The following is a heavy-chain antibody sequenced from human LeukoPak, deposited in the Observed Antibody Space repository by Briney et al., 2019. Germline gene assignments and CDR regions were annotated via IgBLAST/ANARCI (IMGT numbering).Heavy chain of an antibody. J-gene: IGHJ6*02. CDR3: ARDSITGTTVDGMDV. Sequence: GGSLRLSCAASGFTFSSYSMNWVRQAPGKGLEWVSSISSSSSYIYYADSVKGRFTISRDNAKNSLYLQMNSLRAEDTAVYYCARDSITGTTVDGMDVWGQGTTVTVSS. CDR2: ISSSSSYI. CDR1: GFTFSSYS. D-gene: IGHD1-7*01. V-gene: IGHV3-21*01.